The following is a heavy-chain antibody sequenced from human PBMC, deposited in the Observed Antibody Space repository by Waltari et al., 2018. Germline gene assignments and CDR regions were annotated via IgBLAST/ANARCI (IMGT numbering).Heavy chain of an antibody. CDR2: ISRNSGSI. CDR3: AKDMGRESRDYFDY. CDR1: GFTFDDYA. V-gene: IGHV3-9*03. D-gene: IGHD3-10*01. J-gene: IGHJ4*02. Sequence: EVQLVESGGGLVQPSRSLRLSCAAPGFTFDDYAMHWVRQGPGKGLVWVSGISRNSGSIGNADSGKSRFTISRDNAKNSLYLQMSSLRAEDMALYYCAKDMGRESRDYFDYWGQGTLVTVSS.